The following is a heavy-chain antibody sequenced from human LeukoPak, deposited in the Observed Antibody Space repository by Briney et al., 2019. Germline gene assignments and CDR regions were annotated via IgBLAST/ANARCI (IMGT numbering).Heavy chain of an antibody. Sequence: SSQTLSLTCAISGDSVSSYTAAWNWIRQSPSRGLEWLGRTYYRSKWYNDYGESVKSRITINPDTSKNQFSLQLNSVTPEDTAVYYCARDGWPAFDYWGQGTLVTVSS. CDR2: TYYRSKWYN. D-gene: IGHD2-15*01. CDR3: ARDGWPAFDY. J-gene: IGHJ4*02. V-gene: IGHV6-1*01. CDR1: GDSVSSYTAA.